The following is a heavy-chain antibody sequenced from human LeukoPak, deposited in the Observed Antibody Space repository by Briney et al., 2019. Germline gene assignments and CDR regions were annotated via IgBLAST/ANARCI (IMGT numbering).Heavy chain of an antibody. CDR2: ISVSVDST. D-gene: IGHD6-13*01. CDR3: ARGSKTAGTIYSFDY. CDR1: GFTFSSYG. V-gene: IGHV3-23*01. J-gene: IGHJ4*02. Sequence: GGSLRLSCAASGFTFSSYGMSWVRQAPGKGLEWGSGISVSVDSTYYADSVKGRFTISRDNSKNTVYLQMNSLRAEDTAVYYCARGSKTAGTIYSFDYWGQGTLVTVSS.